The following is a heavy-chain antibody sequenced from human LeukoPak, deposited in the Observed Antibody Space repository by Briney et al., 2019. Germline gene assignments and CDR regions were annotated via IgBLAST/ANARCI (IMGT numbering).Heavy chain of an antibody. Sequence: SETLSLTCTASGVSISTHYWNWIRQPPGKGLEWLGYIYYSGSTNENPSLTSRLTLSVDTSKNQFSLRLNSATAADTAVYYCARGLRYTSGWYDYYMDVWGKGTTVTVSS. V-gene: IGHV4-59*11. J-gene: IGHJ6*03. D-gene: IGHD6-19*01. CDR2: IYYSGST. CDR1: GVSISTHY. CDR3: ARGLRYTSGWYDYYMDV.